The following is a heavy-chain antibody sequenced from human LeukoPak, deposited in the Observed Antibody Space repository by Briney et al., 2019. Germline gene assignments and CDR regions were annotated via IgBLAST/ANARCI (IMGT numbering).Heavy chain of an antibody. Sequence: PSETLSLTCTVSGGSISSYYWGWIRQPPGKGLEWSGYISNTGSTNYNPSLKSRVTISVDTSKNQLSLKLSSMTAADTAVYYCARYCTAGSCLDYWGQGTLVTVSS. CDR3: ARYCTAGSCLDY. D-gene: IGHD2-15*01. CDR2: ISNTGST. J-gene: IGHJ4*02. CDR1: GGSISSYY. V-gene: IGHV4-59*08.